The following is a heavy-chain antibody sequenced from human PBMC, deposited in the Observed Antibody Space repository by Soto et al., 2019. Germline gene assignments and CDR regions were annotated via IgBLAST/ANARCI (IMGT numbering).Heavy chain of an antibody. CDR3: ARDHPHSYGVYYFDY. CDR1: GGSISNYY. V-gene: IGHV4-59*01. CDR2: IYSSGST. Sequence: SDTLSLTCTVFGGSISNYYWNWIRQSPGKGLEWIGYIYSSGSTHYNPSLQNRVTISIDTSKNQVSLKVNSVTAADTAVYYCARDHPHSYGVYYFDYWGQGTPVT. J-gene: IGHJ4*02. D-gene: IGHD5-18*01.